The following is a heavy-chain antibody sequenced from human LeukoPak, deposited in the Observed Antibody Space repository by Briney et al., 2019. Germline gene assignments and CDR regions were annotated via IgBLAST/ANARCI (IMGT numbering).Heavy chain of an antibody. CDR1: GFTFSSYG. CDR3: AKDSHYDFWGGLDP. J-gene: IGHJ5*02. D-gene: IGHD3-3*01. CDR2: IWYDGSNK. Sequence: GRSLRLSCAASGFTFSSYGMHWVRQAPGKGLEWVAVIWYDGSNKYYADSVKGRFTISRDNSKNTLYLQMNSLRAEDTAVYYCAKDSHYDFWGGLDPWGQGTLVTVSS. V-gene: IGHV3-33*06.